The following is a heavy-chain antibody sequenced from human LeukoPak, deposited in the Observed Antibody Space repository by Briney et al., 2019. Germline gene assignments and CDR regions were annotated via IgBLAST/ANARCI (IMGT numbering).Heavy chain of an antibody. J-gene: IGHJ3*02. CDR1: GYTFTGYY. V-gene: IGHV1-8*02. D-gene: IGHD3-16*02. CDR3: ARGLIDDAFDI. CDR2: MNPNSGNT. Sequence: GASVKVSCKASGYTFTGYYMHWVRQAPGQGLEWMGWMNPNSGNTGYAQKFQGRVTMTRNTSISTAYMELSSLRSEDTAVYYCARGLIDDAFDIWGQGTMVTVSS.